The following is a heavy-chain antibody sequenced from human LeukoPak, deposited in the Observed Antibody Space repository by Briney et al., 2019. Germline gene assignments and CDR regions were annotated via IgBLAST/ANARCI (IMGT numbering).Heavy chain of an antibody. CDR1: GGTFSSYA. D-gene: IGHD4-23*01. Sequence: ASVKVSCKASGGTFSSYAISWVRQAPGQGLEWMGSIIPTFGTANYAQKFQGRVTITTDESTSTAYMELSSLRSEDTAVYYCARDLAPRNYGGNSPFDYWGQGTLVTVSS. V-gene: IGHV1-69*05. J-gene: IGHJ4*02. CDR2: IIPTFGTA. CDR3: ARDLAPRNYGGNSPFDY.